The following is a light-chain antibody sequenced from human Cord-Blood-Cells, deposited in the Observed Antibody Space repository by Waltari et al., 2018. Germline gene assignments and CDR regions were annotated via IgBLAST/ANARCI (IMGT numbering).Light chain of an antibody. CDR3: SSYTSSSTVV. CDR2: EVS. Sequence: QSALTQPASVSGSPGQSITISCTGTSSDVGGYNYVSWYQQHPGKAPKLMIYEVSNRPSGVSTRFSGAKAGNTASLTISVLQAEDEADYYCSSYTSSSTVVFGGGTKLTVL. CDR1: SSDVGGYNY. J-gene: IGLJ2*01. V-gene: IGLV2-14*01.